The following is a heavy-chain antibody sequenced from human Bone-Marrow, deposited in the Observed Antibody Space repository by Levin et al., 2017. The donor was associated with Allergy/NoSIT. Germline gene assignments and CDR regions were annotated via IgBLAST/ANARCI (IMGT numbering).Heavy chain of an antibody. CDR2: IRRQAYGGTT. CDR1: GFTFDDYA. CDR3: TRTRAVDFDY. J-gene: IGHJ4*01. V-gene: IGHV3-49*04. Sequence: GESLKISCLTSGFTFDDYAMAWVRQAPGKGLEWVGFIRRQAYGGTTDYAASVKGRFTISRDDSKRIAYLHMNSLKTEDTGVYFCTRTRAVDFDYWGHGTLVTVSS.